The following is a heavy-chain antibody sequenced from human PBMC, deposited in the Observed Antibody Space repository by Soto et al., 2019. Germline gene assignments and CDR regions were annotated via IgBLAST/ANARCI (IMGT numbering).Heavy chain of an antibody. V-gene: IGHV4-39*01. CDR3: ARYSSSWYYYYYGMDV. J-gene: IGHJ6*02. CDR2: IYYSGST. CDR1: GGSISSSSYY. D-gene: IGHD6-13*01. Sequence: QLQLQESGPGLVKPSETLSLTCTVSGGSISSSSYYWGWIRQPPGKGLEWIGSIYYSGSTYYNPSLKSRVTISVDTSKNQFSLKLSSVTAADTAVYYCARYSSSWYYYYYGMDVWGQGTTVTVSS.